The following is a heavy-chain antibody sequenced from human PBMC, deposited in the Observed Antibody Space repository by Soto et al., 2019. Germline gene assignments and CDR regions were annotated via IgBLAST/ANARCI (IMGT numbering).Heavy chain of an antibody. CDR3: AKSAIAVAGPMDNSIAFDI. CDR1: GFTFSSYA. V-gene: IGHV3-23*01. J-gene: IGHJ3*02. Sequence: GGSLRLSCAASGFTFSSYAMSWVRQAPGKGLEWVSAISGSGGSTYYADSVKGRFTISRDNSKNTLYLQMNSLRAEDTAVYYCAKSAIAVAGPMDNSIAFDIWGQGTMVTVSS. D-gene: IGHD6-19*01. CDR2: ISGSGGST.